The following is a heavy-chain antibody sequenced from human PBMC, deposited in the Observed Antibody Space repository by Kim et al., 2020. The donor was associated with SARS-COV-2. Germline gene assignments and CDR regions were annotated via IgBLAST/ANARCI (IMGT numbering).Heavy chain of an antibody. Sequence: SETLSLTCTVSGYSISSGYYWGWIRQPPGKGLEWIGSIYHSGNTYYNPSLKSRVTISVDTSKNQFSLNLSSMTAADTAVYYCARVYGDYSYFHQCGQGT. CDR1: GYSISSGYY. CDR3: ARVYGDYSYFHQ. V-gene: IGHV4-38-2*02. J-gene: IGHJ1*01. D-gene: IGHD4-17*01. CDR2: IYHSGNT.